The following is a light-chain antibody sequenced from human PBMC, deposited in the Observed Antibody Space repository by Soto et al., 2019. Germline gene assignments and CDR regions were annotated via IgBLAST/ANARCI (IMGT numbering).Light chain of an antibody. V-gene: IGLV2-14*01. CDR2: DVS. CDR3: SSYTSSSTW. CDR1: SSDVGVYNY. Sequence: QSALTQPASVSGSPGQSITISCTGTSSDVGVYNYVSWYQQHPGKAPKLMIYDVSNRPSGVSNRFSGSKSGNTASLTISGLQAEDEADYYCSSYTSSSTWFGGGTKVTVL. J-gene: IGLJ3*02.